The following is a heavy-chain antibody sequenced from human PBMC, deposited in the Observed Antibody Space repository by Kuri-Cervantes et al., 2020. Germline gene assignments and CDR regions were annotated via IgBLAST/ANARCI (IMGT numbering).Heavy chain of an antibody. CDR2: ISYDGSNK. V-gene: IGHV3-30*18. D-gene: IGHD6-19*01. Sequence: GESLKISCVASGFRFSSYGMHWVRRAPGKGLEWVAVISYDGSNKYYADSVKGRFTISRDNSKNTLYLQMNSLRAEDTAVYYCAKEGSWSGWPMEYFQHWGQGTLVTVSS. CDR1: GFRFSSYG. CDR3: AKEGSWSGWPMEYFQH. J-gene: IGHJ1*01.